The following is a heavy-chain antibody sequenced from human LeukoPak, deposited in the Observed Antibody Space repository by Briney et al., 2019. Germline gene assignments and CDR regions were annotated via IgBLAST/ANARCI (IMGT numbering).Heavy chain of an antibody. CDR3: AKERGYSYGPLDYYYYMDV. CDR1: GFTFSSYS. V-gene: IGHV3-21*01. Sequence: GSLRLSCAASGFTFSSYSMNWVRQAPGKGVEWVSSISSSTIYIYYPSSLNARFTISRDNSNNSLYLQMNTLRAEDTAVYYCAKERGYSYGPLDYYYYMDVWGKGTTVTVSS. CDR2: ISSSTIYI. J-gene: IGHJ6*03. D-gene: IGHD5-18*01.